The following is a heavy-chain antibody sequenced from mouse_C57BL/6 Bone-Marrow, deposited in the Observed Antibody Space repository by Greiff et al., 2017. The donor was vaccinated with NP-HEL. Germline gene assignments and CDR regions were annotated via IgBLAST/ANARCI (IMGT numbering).Heavy chain of an antibody. Sequence: EVKVEESEGGLVQPGSSMKLSCTASGFTFSDYYMAWVRQVPEKGLEWVANINYDGSSTYYLDSLKSRFIISRDNAKNILYRQMSSLKSEDTATYYCAREGGAMDYWGQGTSVTVSS. CDR2: INYDGSST. V-gene: IGHV5-16*01. CDR1: GFTFSDYY. J-gene: IGHJ4*01. CDR3: AREGGAMDY.